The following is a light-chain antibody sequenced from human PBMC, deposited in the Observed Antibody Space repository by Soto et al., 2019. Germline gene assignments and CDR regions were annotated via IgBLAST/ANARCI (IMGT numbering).Light chain of an antibody. Sequence: EIVLTQSPGTLSLSPGERATLSCRASQSVSSSYLAWYQQKPGQAPRLLIYGVSSRATGIPDRFSGSGSGTDFTLNISRLEPEDFAVYYCQQYGSSPPMYTFGQGTKLEIK. CDR2: GVS. V-gene: IGKV3-20*01. CDR3: QQYGSSPPMYT. J-gene: IGKJ2*01. CDR1: QSVSSSY.